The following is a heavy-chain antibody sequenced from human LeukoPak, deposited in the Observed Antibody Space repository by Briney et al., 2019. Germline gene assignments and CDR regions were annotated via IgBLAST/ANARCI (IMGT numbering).Heavy chain of an antibody. V-gene: IGHV4-31*03. D-gene: IGHD6-13*01. CDR1: GGSISSGGYY. J-gene: IGHJ5*02. CDR2: IYYSGST. CDR3: ARAGWSSSWPIVGP. Sequence: SQTLSLTCTVSGGSISSGGYYWSWICQHPGKGLEWIGYIYYSGSTYYNPSLKSRVTISVDTSKNQFSLKLSSVTAADTAVYYCARAGWSSSWPIVGPWGQGTLVTVSS.